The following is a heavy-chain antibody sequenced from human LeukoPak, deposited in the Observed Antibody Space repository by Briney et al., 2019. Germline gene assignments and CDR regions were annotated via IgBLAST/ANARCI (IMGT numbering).Heavy chain of an antibody. V-gene: IGHV3-48*01. CDR2: ISSSSSTI. D-gene: IGHD3-22*01. J-gene: IGHJ3*02. CDR3: ARAYYDSSGYYPFGAFDI. Sequence: PGGSLRLSCAASGFTFSSYSMNWVRQAPGKGLEWVSYISSSSSTIYYADSVKGRFTISRDNAKNSLYLQMNSLRAEDTAVYYCARAYYDSSGYYPFGAFDIWGQGTMVTVSS. CDR1: GFTFSSYS.